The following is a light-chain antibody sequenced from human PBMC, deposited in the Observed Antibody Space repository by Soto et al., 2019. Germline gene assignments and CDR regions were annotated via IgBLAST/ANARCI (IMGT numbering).Light chain of an antibody. CDR3: QQYNTWQPKMA. J-gene: IGKJ1*01. CDR1: QSVSSD. V-gene: IGKV3-15*01. Sequence: VVTQSPATLSVFPGETATLSCRASQSVSSDLAWYQQRPGQAPRLLIYGASTRATGIPARFRGSGSGTEFKLTLSILQSEDFATYYCQQYNTWQPKMAFGRGTKVEIK. CDR2: GAS.